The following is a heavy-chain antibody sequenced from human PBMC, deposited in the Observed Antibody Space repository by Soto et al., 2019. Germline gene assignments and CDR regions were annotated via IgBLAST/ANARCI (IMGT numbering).Heavy chain of an antibody. CDR2: ISGGGDGT. D-gene: IGHD2-8*01. CDR1: GFTFINYA. V-gene: IGHV3-23*01. Sequence: EVQLLESGGGLVQPGGSLRLSCAASGFTFINYAMIWVRQAPGKGLEWVSTISGGGDGTYYADSVKGHFTISRDNSKNTLYLQMNSLRAEDTAIDYCAKKGLGSLKTFCSNSDCHYAFDVWGQGTVVTVSS. J-gene: IGHJ3*01. CDR3: AKKGLGSLKTFCSNSDCHYAFDV.